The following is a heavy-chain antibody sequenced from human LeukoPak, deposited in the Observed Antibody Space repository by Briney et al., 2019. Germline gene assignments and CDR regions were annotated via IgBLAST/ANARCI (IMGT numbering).Heavy chain of an antibody. CDR2: ISAYNGNT. D-gene: IGHD4-11*01. V-gene: IGHV1-18*01. Sequence: GASVKVSCKASGYTFTSYGISWVRQAPGQGLEWMGWISAYNGNTNYAQKLQGRVTITRDTSANTAYMELSSLRFEDTAVYYCARGGSRMTTFYIIDYWGQGTLVTVSS. J-gene: IGHJ4*02. CDR1: GYTFTSYG. CDR3: ARGGSRMTTFYIIDY.